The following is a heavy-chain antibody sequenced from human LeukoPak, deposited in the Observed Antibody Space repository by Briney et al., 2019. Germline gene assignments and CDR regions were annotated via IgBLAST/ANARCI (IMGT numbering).Heavy chain of an antibody. J-gene: IGHJ4*02. D-gene: IGHD2-8*01. Sequence: ASVKVSCKASGYTFTSYYIHWVRQAPGQGLEWMGVIYPGGGSTSYAQKFQGRVTMTRDMSTSTVYMELSSLRSEDTAVYYCARDNDFDYWGQGTLVTVSS. V-gene: IGHV1-46*01. CDR1: GYTFTSYY. CDR2: IYPGGGST. CDR3: ARDNDFDY.